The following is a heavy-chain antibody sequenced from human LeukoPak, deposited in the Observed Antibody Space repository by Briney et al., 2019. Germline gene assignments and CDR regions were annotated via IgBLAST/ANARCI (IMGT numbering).Heavy chain of an antibody. CDR1: GGTFSSYA. CDR3: ARDLNYYGSGSYYKPDY. V-gene: IGHV1-2*02. J-gene: IGHJ4*02. Sequence: ASVKASCKASGGTFSSYAISWVRQAPGQGLEWMGWINPNSGGTNYAQKFQGRVTMTRDTSISTAYMELSRLRSDDTAVYYCARDLNYYGSGSYYKPDYWGQGTLVTVSS. D-gene: IGHD3-10*01. CDR2: INPNSGGT.